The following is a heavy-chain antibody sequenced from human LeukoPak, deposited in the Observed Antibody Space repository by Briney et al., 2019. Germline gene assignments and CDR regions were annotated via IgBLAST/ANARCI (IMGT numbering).Heavy chain of an antibody. CDR3: ARETSQKGAHYMDV. CDR2: IYYSGYT. V-gene: IGHV4-59*01. CDR1: GGSISSYY. Sequence: SETLSLTCTVSGGSISSYYWSWIRHPPRKGLRWIGNIYYSGYTTYSPSLRSRVTISVDTSKNQFSLKLSSVTAADTAVYYCARETSQKGAHYMDVWGKGTTITISS. D-gene: IGHD3-16*01. J-gene: IGHJ6*03.